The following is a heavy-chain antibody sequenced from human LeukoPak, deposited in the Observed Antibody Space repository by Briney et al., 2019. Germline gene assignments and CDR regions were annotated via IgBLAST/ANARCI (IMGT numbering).Heavy chain of an antibody. J-gene: IGHJ4*02. CDR3: ARRGGRNGWGDFDY. CDR1: GFSFNNHA. D-gene: IGHD3-10*01. V-gene: IGHV3-23*01. CDR2: ISVSGDST. Sequence: GGSLRLSCAASGFSFNNHAMNWVRQAPGKGLERVSTISVSGDSTFYADSVQGRFAISRDTSRNSLSLHMNSLSAEDTAVYFCARRGGRNGWGDFDYWGQGTLVTVSS.